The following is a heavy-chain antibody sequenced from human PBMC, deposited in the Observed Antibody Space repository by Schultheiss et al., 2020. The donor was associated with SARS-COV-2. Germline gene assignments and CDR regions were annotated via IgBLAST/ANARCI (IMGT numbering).Heavy chain of an antibody. CDR3: AKDRDKWELRGDWFDP. CDR1: GFTFGDYA. Sequence: GGSLRLSCTASGFTFGDYAMSWFRQAPGKGLEWVSAISGSGGSTYYADSVKGRFTISRDNSKNTLYLQMNSLRAEDTAVYYCAKDRDKWELRGDWFDPWGQGTLVTVSS. CDR2: ISGSGGST. V-gene: IGHV3-23*01. D-gene: IGHD1-26*01. J-gene: IGHJ5*02.